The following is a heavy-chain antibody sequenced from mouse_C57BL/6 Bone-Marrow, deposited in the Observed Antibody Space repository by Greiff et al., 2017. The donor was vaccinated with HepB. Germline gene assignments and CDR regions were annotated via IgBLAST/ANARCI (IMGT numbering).Heavy chain of an antibody. CDR3: TTSWLLRGAY. D-gene: IGHD2-3*01. J-gene: IGHJ3*01. CDR2: IDPEEGDT. V-gene: IGHV14-1*01. CDR1: GFNIKDYY. Sequence: EVQLQQSGAELVRPGASVKLSCPASGFNIKDYYMHWVKQRPVQGLEWIGRIDPEEGDTEYAPKFQGKATMTADTSSNTAYMQLSSLTSEDTAVYYCTTSWLLRGAYWGQGTLVTVSA.